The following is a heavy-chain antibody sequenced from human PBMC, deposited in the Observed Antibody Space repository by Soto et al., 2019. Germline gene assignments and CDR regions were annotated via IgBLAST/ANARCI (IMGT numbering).Heavy chain of an antibody. CDR1: GFTCSSYS. Sequence: GGSLRLSCAASGFTCSSYSMNWVRRAPGKGPEWISYIGPTRDKLGYADSVKGRFTISRDNSKNSLYLQMNGLRLDDTAVYYCVTAVRTRLDNWGPGTLVTVSS. CDR3: VTAVRTRLDN. D-gene: IGHD3-10*01. CDR2: IGPTRDKL. J-gene: IGHJ4*02. V-gene: IGHV3-48*01.